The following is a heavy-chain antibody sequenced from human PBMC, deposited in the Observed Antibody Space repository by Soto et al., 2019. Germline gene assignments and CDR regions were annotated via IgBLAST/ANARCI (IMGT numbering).Heavy chain of an antibody. V-gene: IGHV4-31*03. D-gene: IGHD1-26*01. CDR2: IYYSGST. J-gene: IGHJ5*02. CDR3: ARGGGSYDRNWFDP. CDR1: GGSISSGGYY. Sequence: QVQLQESGPGLVKPSQTLSLTCTVSGGSISSGGYYWSWIRQHPGKGLEWIGYIYYSGSTYYNPSLKSRVTISVDTSKNQFSPKLSSVTAADTAVYYCARGGGSYDRNWFDPWGQGTLVTVSS.